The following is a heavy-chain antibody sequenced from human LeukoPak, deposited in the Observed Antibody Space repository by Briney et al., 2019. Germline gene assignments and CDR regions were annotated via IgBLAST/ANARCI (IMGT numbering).Heavy chain of an antibody. CDR1: GGSISSGDYY. Sequence: SQTLSLTCTVSGGSISSGDYYWRWIRQPPGKGLEWIGYIYYSGSTYYNPSLKSRVTISVDTSKNQFSLKLSSVTAADTAVYYCARGENGSGSYGGWGQGTLVTVSS. D-gene: IGHD3-10*01. V-gene: IGHV4-30-4*01. CDR2: IYYSGST. CDR3: ARGENGSGSYGG. J-gene: IGHJ4*02.